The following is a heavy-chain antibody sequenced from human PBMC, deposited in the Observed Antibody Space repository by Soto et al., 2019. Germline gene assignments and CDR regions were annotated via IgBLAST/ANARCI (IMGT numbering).Heavy chain of an antibody. J-gene: IGHJ4*02. CDR1: GGSISSGGYY. V-gene: IGHV4-31*03. D-gene: IGHD6-19*01. Sequence: QVQLQESGPGLVKSSQTLSLSCTVSGGSISSGGYYWNWISQHPGKGLEWIGHIYYSGSTYYNPSLKSRVTISVDTSKNQFSLKLSSVTAADTAVYYCARYGLYSSGWYSDFWGQGTLVTVSS. CDR2: IYYSGST. CDR3: ARYGLYSSGWYSDF.